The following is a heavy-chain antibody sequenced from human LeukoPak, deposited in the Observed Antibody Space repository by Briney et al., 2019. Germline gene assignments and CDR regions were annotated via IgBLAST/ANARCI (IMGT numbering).Heavy chain of an antibody. CDR2: ISGSGDST. D-gene: IGHD5-18*01. J-gene: IGHJ4*02. CDR3: AKGDTTDDTVMVD. Sequence: GGSLRLSCAASGFTFSTYAMSWVRQAPGRWLEWVSTISGSGDSTYYADSVKGRFTISRDNSKNTLYLQMDSLRAEDTAVYYCAKGDTTDDTVMVDWGQGTLVTVSS. CDR1: GFTFSTYA. V-gene: IGHV3-23*01.